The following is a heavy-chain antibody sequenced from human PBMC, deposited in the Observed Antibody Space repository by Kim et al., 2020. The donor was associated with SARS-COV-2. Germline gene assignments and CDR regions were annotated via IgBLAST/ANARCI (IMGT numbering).Heavy chain of an antibody. CDR2: IYYSGST. Sequence: SETLSLTCTVSGGSISSYYWSWIRQPPGKGLEWIGYIYYSGSTNYNPSLKSRVTISVDTSKNQFSLKLSSVTAADTAVYYCARVYSGSYRNRNAFDIWGHGTMVTVSS. J-gene: IGHJ3*02. D-gene: IGHD1-26*01. CDR3: ARVYSGSYRNRNAFDI. V-gene: IGHV4-59*01. CDR1: GGSISSYY.